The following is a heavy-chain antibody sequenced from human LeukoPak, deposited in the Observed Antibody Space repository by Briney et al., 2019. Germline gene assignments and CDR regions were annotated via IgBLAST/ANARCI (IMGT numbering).Heavy chain of an antibody. CDR2: IHHSGTT. Sequence: SGTLSLTCAVSGDSISSNSWWGWVRQPPGQGLEWIGEIHHSGTTNYNPSLKSRVALSLDESNNQFSLKVSSLTAADTAVYYCARNVSATETTGPWGQGTLVTVSS. J-gene: IGHJ5*02. CDR1: GDSISSNSW. D-gene: IGHD4-17*01. V-gene: IGHV4-4*02. CDR3: ARNVSATETTGP.